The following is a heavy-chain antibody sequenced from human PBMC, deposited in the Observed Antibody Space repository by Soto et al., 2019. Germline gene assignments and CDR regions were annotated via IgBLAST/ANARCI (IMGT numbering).Heavy chain of an antibody. CDR2: IYYSGST. Sequence: QVQLQESGPGLVKPSQTLSLTCTVSGGSISSGDYYWSWIRQPPGKGLEWIGYIYYSGSTYYNPSLKSRVTISVDTCKSRFSLKLSSVTAADTAVYYCARVSTEDDYWFDPWGQGTLVTVSS. V-gene: IGHV4-30-4*01. D-gene: IGHD2-15*01. J-gene: IGHJ5*02. CDR3: ARVSTEDDYWFDP. CDR1: GGSISSGDYY.